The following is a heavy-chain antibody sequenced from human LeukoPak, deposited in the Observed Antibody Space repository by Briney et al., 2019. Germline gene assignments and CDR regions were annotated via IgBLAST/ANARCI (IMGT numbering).Heavy chain of an antibody. Sequence: GRSLRLSCAASGFTFSSYGMHWVRQAPGKGLEWVAVIWYDGSNKYYADSVKGRFTISRDNSKNTLYLQMNSLRAEDTTVYYCARSLPAAIPRLFDYWGQGTLVTVSP. J-gene: IGHJ4*02. CDR2: IWYDGSNK. CDR1: GFTFSSYG. D-gene: IGHD2-2*01. CDR3: ARSLPAAIPRLFDY. V-gene: IGHV3-33*01.